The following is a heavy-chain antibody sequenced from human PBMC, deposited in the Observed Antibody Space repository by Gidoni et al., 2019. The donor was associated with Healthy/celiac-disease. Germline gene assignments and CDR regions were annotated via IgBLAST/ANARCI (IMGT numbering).Heavy chain of an antibody. CDR2: IYRGGST. V-gene: IGHV3-66*01. CDR1: GFTVSIHY. J-gene: IGHJ3*02. Sequence: EVQLVASGGGLVQPGGSLSLSCAASGFTVSIHYMRWVRHATGKGLEWVSVIYRGGSTYYADSVKGRFTISRDNSKNTLYLKMNSRRAEDTAVYYCARDHYDSSGYYTDDAFDIWGQGTMVTRLF. D-gene: IGHD3-22*01. CDR3: ARDHYDSSGYYTDDAFDI.